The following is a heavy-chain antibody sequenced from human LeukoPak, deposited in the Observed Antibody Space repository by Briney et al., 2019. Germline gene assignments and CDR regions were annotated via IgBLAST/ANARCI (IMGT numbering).Heavy chain of an antibody. V-gene: IGHV1-69*05. CDR2: IIPIFGTA. J-gene: IGHJ4*01. CDR1: GGTFSSYA. Sequence: SAKVSCKASGGTFSSYAISWVRQAPGQGLEWMGRIIPIFGTANYAQKFQGRVTITTDESTSTAYMELSSLRSEDTAVYYCARVGYYDSSGYPYYFDYWGQGTLVTVSS. D-gene: IGHD3-22*01. CDR3: ARVGYYDSSGYPYYFDY.